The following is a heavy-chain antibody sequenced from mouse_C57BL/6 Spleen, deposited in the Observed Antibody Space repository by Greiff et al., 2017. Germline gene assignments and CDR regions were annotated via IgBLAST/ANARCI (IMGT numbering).Heavy chain of an antibody. CDR1: GYTFTSYW. J-gene: IGHJ2*01. CDR2: INPSSGYT. V-gene: IGHV1-7*01. Sequence: QVQLQQSGAELAKPGASVKLSCKASGYTFTSYWMHWVKQRPGQGLEWIGYINPSSGYTKYNQKFKDKATLTADKSSTTAYMQLSSLTYEDVAVYYCATTDYGNSFDYWGQGTTLTVSS. D-gene: IGHD1-1*01. CDR3: ATTDYGNSFDY.